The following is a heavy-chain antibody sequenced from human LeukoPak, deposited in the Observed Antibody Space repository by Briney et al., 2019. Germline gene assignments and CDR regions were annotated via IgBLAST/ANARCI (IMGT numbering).Heavy chain of an antibody. J-gene: IGHJ4*02. Sequence: SETLSLTCTVSGGSISSGGYYWSWIRQPPGKGLEWIGYISYSGSTNYNPSLKSRVIISVDTTKNQFSLKVSSVSAADTAVYYCARQADYAGYQGFDYWGQGSLVTVSS. CDR3: ARQADYAGYQGFDY. V-gene: IGHV4-61*08. D-gene: IGHD4/OR15-4a*01. CDR1: GGSISSGGYY. CDR2: ISYSGST.